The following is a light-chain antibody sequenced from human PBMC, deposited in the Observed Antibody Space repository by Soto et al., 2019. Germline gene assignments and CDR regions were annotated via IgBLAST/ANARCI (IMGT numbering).Light chain of an antibody. V-gene: IGKV3-15*01. Sequence: EIVMTQSPATLSVSPGERATLSCRASQSVSSNLAWYQQKPGQAPRLLIYGASTRATGIPARFSGSGSGTEFTLTISSLEPEDFAVYYCQQWRTFGPGTKVDIK. CDR2: GAS. CDR3: QQWRT. J-gene: IGKJ3*01. CDR1: QSVSSN.